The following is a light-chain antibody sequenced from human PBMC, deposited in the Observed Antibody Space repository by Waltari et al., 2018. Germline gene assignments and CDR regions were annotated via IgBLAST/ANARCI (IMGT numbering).Light chain of an antibody. Sequence: QSALTQPPSASGSPGQSVTISCTGTSSDLGTYNYVSWYQQSPGKAPKLLISEVNNRPSGVPDRFSGSKSGNTASLTVSGLQAEDEADYYCSSYTGSNNLYVFGTGTKVTVL. V-gene: IGLV2-8*01. CDR1: SSDLGTYNY. CDR2: EVN. J-gene: IGLJ1*01. CDR3: SSYTGSNNLYV.